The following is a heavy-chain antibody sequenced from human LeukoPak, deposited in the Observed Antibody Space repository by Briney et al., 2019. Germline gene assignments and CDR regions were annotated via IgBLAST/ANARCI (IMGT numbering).Heavy chain of an antibody. CDR2: INHSGST. D-gene: IGHD3-22*01. CDR3: ASPYYYDSSGYSPGDAFDI. J-gene: IGHJ3*02. V-gene: IGHV4-39*07. CDR1: GGSISSTRYY. Sequence: PSETLSLTCTVSGGSISSTRYYWGWIRQPPGKGLEWIGEINHSGSTNYNPSLKSRVTISVDTSKNQFSLKLSSVTAADTAVYYCASPYYYDSSGYSPGDAFDIWGQGTMVTVSS.